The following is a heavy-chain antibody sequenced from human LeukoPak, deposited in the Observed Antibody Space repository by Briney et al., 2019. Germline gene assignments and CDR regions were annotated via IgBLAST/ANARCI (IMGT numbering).Heavy chain of an antibody. CDR2: INPNSGGT. V-gene: IGHV1-2*02. CDR3: ARVRMSGITYGCFDP. CDR1: GYTFTDYY. J-gene: IGHJ5*02. D-gene: IGHD1-7*01. Sequence: GASVKVSCKASGYTFTDYYMHWVRQAPGQGLEWMGWINPNSGGTNYAQQLQGRVTMTTDTSITTAYMELSRLRSDDTAVYYCARVRMSGITYGCFDPWGQGTLVTVSS.